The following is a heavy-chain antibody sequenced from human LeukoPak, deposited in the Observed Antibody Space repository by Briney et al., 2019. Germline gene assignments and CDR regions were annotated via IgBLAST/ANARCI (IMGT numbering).Heavy chain of an antibody. J-gene: IGHJ5*02. CDR3: ARARWFDP. V-gene: IGHV3-23*01. CDR2: ISGSGGST. CDR1: GFTFISYG. Sequence: GGSLRLSCAASGFTFISYGMSWVRQAPGKGLEWVSAISGSGGSTYYADSVKGRFTISRDNSKNTLYLQMNSRRAEGTAVYYCARARWFDPWGQGTLVTVSS.